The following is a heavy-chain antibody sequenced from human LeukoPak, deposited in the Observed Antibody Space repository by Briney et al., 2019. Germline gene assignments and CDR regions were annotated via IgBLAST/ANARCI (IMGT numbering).Heavy chain of an antibody. Sequence: GESLKFSCNVFGYSFTSYSIGWGRQVPGKGLGWMGIIYPGDSDTRYSPSFQGQVTISADKSISTAYLQWSSLKASDTAMYYCATSGSYYNYYFDYWGQGTLVTVSS. D-gene: IGHD1-26*01. CDR3: ATSGSYYNYYFDY. V-gene: IGHV5-51*01. J-gene: IGHJ4*02. CDR2: IYPGDSDT. CDR1: GYSFTSYS.